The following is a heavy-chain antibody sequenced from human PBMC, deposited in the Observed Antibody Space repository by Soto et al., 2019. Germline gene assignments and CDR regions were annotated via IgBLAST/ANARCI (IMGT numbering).Heavy chain of an antibody. V-gene: IGHV5-51*01. D-gene: IGHD3-10*02. CDR2: IYPDDSDT. Sequence: GESLKISCKGSGFSFSHYWIGWVRQMPGKGLEWMGVIYPDDSDTKYSLSFEDHVTISADKSISTAYLQWSGLEASDTAMYYCARQLLGSGGYYFDSWGQGTQVTVSS. CDR1: GFSFSHYW. CDR3: ARQLLGSGGYYFDS. J-gene: IGHJ4*02.